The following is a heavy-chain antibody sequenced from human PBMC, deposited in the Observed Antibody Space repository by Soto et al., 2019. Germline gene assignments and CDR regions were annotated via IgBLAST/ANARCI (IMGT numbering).Heavy chain of an antibody. CDR3: ALSSRLRLNWFDP. D-gene: IGHD5-12*01. J-gene: IGHJ5*02. V-gene: IGHV3-21*01. CDR2: ISSSSSYI. Sequence: GGSLRLSCAASGFTFSSYSMNWVRQAPGKGLEWVSSISSSSSYIYYADSVKGRFTISRDNAKNSLYLQMNSLRAEDTAVYYCALSSRLRLNWFDPWGQGTLVTVSS. CDR1: GFTFSSYS.